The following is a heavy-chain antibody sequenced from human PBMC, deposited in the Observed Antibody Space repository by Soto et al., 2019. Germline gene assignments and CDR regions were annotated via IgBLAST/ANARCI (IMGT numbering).Heavy chain of an antibody. CDR1: GGSISSGGYS. J-gene: IGHJ5*02. V-gene: IGHV4-30-2*01. Sequence: QLQLQKSGSGLVKPSQTLSLTCTVSGGSISSGGYSWSWIRQPPGKGLEWIGYIYHSGSTYYNPSLKSRVTISVDRSKNQFSLKLSSVTAADTAVYYCARGPPFLPWGQGTLVTVSS. CDR3: ARGPPFLP. D-gene: IGHD3-3*02. CDR2: IYHSGST.